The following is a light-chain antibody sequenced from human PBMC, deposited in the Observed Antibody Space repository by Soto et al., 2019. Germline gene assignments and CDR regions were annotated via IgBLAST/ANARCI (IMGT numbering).Light chain of an antibody. CDR2: EVS. J-gene: IGLJ1*01. V-gene: IGLV2-14*01. CDR1: SSDVGGYNY. CDR3: SSYTSSSTRV. Sequence: QSVLSQPASVSGSPGQSITISCTVTSSDVGGYNYVSWYQQHPGKAPKLMIYEVSNRPSGVSNRFSGSKSGNTASLTISGLQAEDEADYYCSSYTSSSTRVFGTGTQLTVL.